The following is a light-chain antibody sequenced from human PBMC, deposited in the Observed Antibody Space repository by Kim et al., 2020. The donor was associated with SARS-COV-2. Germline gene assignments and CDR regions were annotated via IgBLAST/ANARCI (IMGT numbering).Light chain of an antibody. Sequence: QSALTQPASVSGSPGQSITISCTGTSSDVAGYNFVSWYQQHPGKAPKLMIYDVSNRPSGVSNRFSGSKSGNTASLTISGLQAEDEADYYCSSYTSSLTYVFGTGTKVTVL. CDR1: SSDVAGYNF. V-gene: IGLV2-14*03. CDR2: DVS. J-gene: IGLJ1*01. CDR3: SSYTSSLTYV.